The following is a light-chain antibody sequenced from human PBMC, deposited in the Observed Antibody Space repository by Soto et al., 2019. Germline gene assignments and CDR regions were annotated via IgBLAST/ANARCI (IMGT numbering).Light chain of an antibody. V-gene: IGKV3-11*01. CDR1: QSISSY. J-gene: IGKJ1*01. CDR2: DGS. CDR3: QQRNNWPWT. Sequence: EIVLTQSPGTLSLSPGEGATLSCRASQSISSYLAWYQQKPGQAPRLLIYDGSNRATGIPARFSGSGSGTDFTLTISSLEPEDFAFYYCQQRNNWPWTFGQGTKVDIK.